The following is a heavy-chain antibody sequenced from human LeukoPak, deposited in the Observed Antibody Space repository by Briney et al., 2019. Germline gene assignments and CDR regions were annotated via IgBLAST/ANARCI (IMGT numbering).Heavy chain of an antibody. Sequence: GGSLRLSCAASGFTVSSNYMSWVRQAPGKGLEWVSVIYSGGSTYYADSVKGRFTISRDNSKNTLYLQMNSLRAEDTAVYYCAREVIKAAADPGYFDYWGRGTLVTVSS. D-gene: IGHD6-13*01. J-gene: IGHJ4*02. CDR3: AREVIKAAADPGYFDY. CDR2: IYSGGST. V-gene: IGHV3-53*01. CDR1: GFTVSSNY.